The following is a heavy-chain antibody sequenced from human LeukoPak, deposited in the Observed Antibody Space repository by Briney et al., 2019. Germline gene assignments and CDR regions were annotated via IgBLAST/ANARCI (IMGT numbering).Heavy chain of an antibody. Sequence: GGSLRLSCAASGFTVSSIHMSGVRQAPGEGLEWVSVIYSGGNTYYADSVKGRFTISRDNSKNTLYLQMNNLRAEDTAVYYCARDLGRDSFDIWGQGTKVTVSS. V-gene: IGHV3-53*01. CDR1: GFTVSSIH. D-gene: IGHD2-15*01. CDR3: ARDLGRDSFDI. J-gene: IGHJ3*02. CDR2: IYSGGNT.